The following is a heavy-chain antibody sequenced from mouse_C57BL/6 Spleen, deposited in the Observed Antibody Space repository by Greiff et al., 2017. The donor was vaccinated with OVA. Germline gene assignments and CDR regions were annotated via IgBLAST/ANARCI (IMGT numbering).Heavy chain of an antibody. CDR1: GFSLTSYG. Sequence: VQLKESGPGLVAPSQSLSITCTVSGFSLTSYGVHWVRQPPGKGLEWLVVIWSDGSTTYNSALKSRLSISKDNSKSQVFLKMNSLQTDDTAMYYCARHNYYGSSYWYFDVWGTGTTVTVSS. J-gene: IGHJ1*03. CDR2: IWSDGST. CDR3: ARHNYYGSSYWYFDV. V-gene: IGHV2-6-1*01. D-gene: IGHD1-1*01.